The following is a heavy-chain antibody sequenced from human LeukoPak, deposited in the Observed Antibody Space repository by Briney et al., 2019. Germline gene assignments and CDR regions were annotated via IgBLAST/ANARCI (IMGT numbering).Heavy chain of an antibody. CDR1: GYTFTDYY. J-gene: IGHJ4*02. Sequence: ASVKVSCKASGYTFTDYYIHWVRQALGQGLEWMGWINPKSGVTNYSQKFQGRVTMTRDTSISTAYMELSRLRSDDTAVYYCARVFFGVVIIPYDYWGQGTLVTVSS. CDR2: INPKSGVT. V-gene: IGHV1-2*02. CDR3: ARVFFGVVIIPYDY. D-gene: IGHD3-3*01.